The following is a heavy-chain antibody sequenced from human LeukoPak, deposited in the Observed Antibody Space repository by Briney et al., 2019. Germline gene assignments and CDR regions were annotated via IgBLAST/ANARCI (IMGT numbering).Heavy chain of an antibody. CDR1: GGSISSYY. Sequence: PSETLSLTCTVSGGSISSYYWSWIRQPPGKGLEWIGYIYYSGSTNCNPSLKSRVTISVDTSKNQFSLKLSSVTAADTAVYYCARSPPHYDYVWGSYRTQYYFDYWGQGTLVTVSS. V-gene: IGHV4-59*01. CDR3: ARSPPHYDYVWGSYRTQYYFDY. CDR2: IYYSGST. J-gene: IGHJ4*02. D-gene: IGHD3-16*02.